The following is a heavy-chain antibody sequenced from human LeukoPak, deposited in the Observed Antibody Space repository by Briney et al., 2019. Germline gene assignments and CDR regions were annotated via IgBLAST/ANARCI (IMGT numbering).Heavy chain of an antibody. Sequence: TGGSLRLSCAASGFTFSSYAMSWVRQAPGKGLEWVSAISGSGGSTYYADSVKGRFTISRDNSKNTLYLQMNSLRAEDTAVYYCAKVDYDFWSDYSGYYYYYMDVWGKGTTVTVSS. CDR2: ISGSGGST. D-gene: IGHD3-3*01. J-gene: IGHJ6*03. CDR1: GFTFSSYA. V-gene: IGHV3-23*01. CDR3: AKVDYDFWSDYSGYYYYYMDV.